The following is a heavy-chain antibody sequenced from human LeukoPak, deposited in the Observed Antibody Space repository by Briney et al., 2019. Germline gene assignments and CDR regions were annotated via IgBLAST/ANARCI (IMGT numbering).Heavy chain of an antibody. CDR3: AKSVRRVVPPANLYYFDS. V-gene: IGHV3-23*01. Sequence: PGGSERLSCAASGFTFSSYAMSWVRQAPGKGLEWVSAISNSGGSTYYADSVKGRFTISRDNSKNTLYLQMNSLRAEDTAVYYCAKSVRRVVPPANLYYFDSCGQGALFSASS. CDR2: ISNSGGST. D-gene: IGHD2-2*01. CDR1: GFTFSSYA. J-gene: IGHJ4*02.